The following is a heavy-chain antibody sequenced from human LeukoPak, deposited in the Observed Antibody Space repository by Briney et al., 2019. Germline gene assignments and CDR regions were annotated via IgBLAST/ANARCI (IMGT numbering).Heavy chain of an antibody. CDR1: GDSVSRHH. D-gene: IGHD3-3*01. CDR3: ARGGHYDFWSGYYAHMDV. V-gene: IGHV4-59*02. CDR2: VYYNGST. J-gene: IGHJ6*03. Sequence: SETLSLTCIVSGDSVSRHHWSWIRQSPGKGLEWIGYVYYNGSTEYTPSLKNRVSISIDTSKNQFSLRLSSVTAADTAVYYCARGGHYDFWSGYYAHMDVWGKGKRVTVSS.